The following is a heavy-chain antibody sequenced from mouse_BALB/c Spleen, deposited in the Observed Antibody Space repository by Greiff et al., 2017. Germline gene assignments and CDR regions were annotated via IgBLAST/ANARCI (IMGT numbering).Heavy chain of an antibody. V-gene: IGHV1-87*01. CDR2: IYPGDGDT. D-gene: IGHD1-1*01. Sequence: VQLQQSGAELARPGASVKLSCKASGYTFTSYWMQWVKQRPGQGLEWIGAIYPGDGDTRYTQKFKGKATLTADKSSSTAYMQLSSLASEDSAVYYCARDYYGSRYVYYYAMDYWGQGTSVTVSS. CDR3: ARDYYGSRYVYYYAMDY. CDR1: GYTFTSYW. J-gene: IGHJ4*01.